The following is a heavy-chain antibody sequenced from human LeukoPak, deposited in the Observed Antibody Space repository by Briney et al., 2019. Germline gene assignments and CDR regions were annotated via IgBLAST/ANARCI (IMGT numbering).Heavy chain of an antibody. CDR1: GGSFSGYY. D-gene: IGHD2-2*01. Sequence: SETLSLTCAVYGGSFSGYYWSWIRQPPGKGLEWIGEINHSGSTNYNPSLKSRVTISVDTSKNQFSLKLSSVTAADTAVYYCARAGVYCSSTSCYVNWAGWFDPWGQGTLVTVSS. CDR2: INHSGST. CDR3: ARAGVYCSSTSCYVNWAGWFDP. J-gene: IGHJ5*02. V-gene: IGHV4-34*01.